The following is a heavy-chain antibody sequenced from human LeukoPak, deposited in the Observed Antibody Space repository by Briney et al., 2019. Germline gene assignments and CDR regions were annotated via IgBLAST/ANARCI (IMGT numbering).Heavy chain of an antibody. CDR1: GFTFSDYY. D-gene: IGHD2-21*02. J-gene: IGHJ5*02. V-gene: IGHV3-11*06. CDR2: ISSSSSYT. Sequence: TGGSLRLSCAASGFTFSDYYMSWIRQAPGKGLEWVSYISSSSSYTNYADSVKGRFTISRDNAKNSLYLQMNSLRAEDTAVYYCARGRRWGCGGDCYTNWFDPWGQGTLVTVSS. CDR3: ARGRRWGCGGDCYTNWFDP.